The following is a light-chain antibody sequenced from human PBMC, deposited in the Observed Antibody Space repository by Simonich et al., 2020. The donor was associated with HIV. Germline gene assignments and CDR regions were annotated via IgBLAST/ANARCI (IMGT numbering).Light chain of an antibody. CDR3: SSYTRSNTLV. CDR1: TIDVGSYNL. CDR2: DVS. V-gene: IGLV2-14*02. J-gene: IGLJ2*01. Sequence: QSALTQPASVSGSPGQSITISCTGTTIDVGSYNLVTCYQQHPGKAPQLMIYDVSKRPSGVSNRFSCSKSGNTASLTISGLQAEDEADYYCSSYTRSNTLVFGGGTKLTVL.